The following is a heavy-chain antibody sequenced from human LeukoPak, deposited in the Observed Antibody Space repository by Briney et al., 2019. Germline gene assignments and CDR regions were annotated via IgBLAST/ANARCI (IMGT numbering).Heavy chain of an antibody. Sequence: PSETLSLTCAVYGGSFSGYYWSWIRQPPGKGLEWIGEINHSGSTNYNPSLKSRVTISVDTSKNQFSLKLSSVTAADTAVYYCARGPWATAMAFRDSSGYYYRYWGQGTLVTVSS. V-gene: IGHV4-34*01. CDR2: INHSGST. CDR3: ARGPWATAMAFRDSSGYYYRY. D-gene: IGHD3-22*01. J-gene: IGHJ4*02. CDR1: GGSFSGYY.